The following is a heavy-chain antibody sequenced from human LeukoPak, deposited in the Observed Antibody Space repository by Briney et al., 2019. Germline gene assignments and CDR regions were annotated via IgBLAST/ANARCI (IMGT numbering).Heavy chain of an antibody. J-gene: IGHJ4*02. V-gene: IGHV4-34*01. CDR1: GGSFSGYY. D-gene: IGHD6-13*01. Sequence: SETLSLTCAVYGGSFSGYYWSWIRQPPGKGLEWIGEINHSGSTNYNPSLKSRVTISVDTSKNQFSLKLSSVTAADTAVYYCARGLNRGAAAAVGCWGQGTLVTVSS. CDR3: ARGLNRGAAAAVGC. CDR2: INHSGST.